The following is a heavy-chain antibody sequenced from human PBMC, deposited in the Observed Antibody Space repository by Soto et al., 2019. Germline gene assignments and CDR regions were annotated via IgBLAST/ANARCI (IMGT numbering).Heavy chain of an antibody. J-gene: IGHJ6*03. CDR2: ISHSGSIV. Sequence: QVQLVESGGGLVKPGGSLRLSCAASGFTFSEYYMSWIRRAPGKGLEWVSYISHSGSIVNYADSVKGRYTISRDNAKNSLYLQMNSQVDEDTAVYYCARAYYDVLTAYYRNYYMEVWGKGTTVTVSS. V-gene: IGHV3-11*01. CDR1: GFTFSEYY. CDR3: ARAYYDVLTAYYRNYYMEV. D-gene: IGHD3-9*01.